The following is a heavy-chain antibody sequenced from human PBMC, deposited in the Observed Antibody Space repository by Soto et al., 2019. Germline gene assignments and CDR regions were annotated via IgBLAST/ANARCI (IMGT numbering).Heavy chain of an antibody. CDR1: GGTISSFG. V-gene: IGHV1-69*01. J-gene: IGHJ4*02. CDR3: ARSFTKSRRGGVAFDY. D-gene: IGHD2-8*02. Sequence: QVQLVQSGAEVKKPGSSVKVSCTTSGGTISSFGMNWVRQAPGHGLEWMGGIVPIDGSTKYAEKFQGRVTITADASTSTVYMDLSSLRSEDTAVYYCARSFTKSRRGGVAFDYWGQGTLLTVSP. CDR2: IVPIDGST.